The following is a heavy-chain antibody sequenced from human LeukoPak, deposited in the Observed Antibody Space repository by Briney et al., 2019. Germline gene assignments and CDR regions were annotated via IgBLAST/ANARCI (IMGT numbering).Heavy chain of an antibody. CDR2: IGGSGGST. CDR3: AKVEKAAAATLRGFDY. CDR1: GFTFSSYA. V-gene: IGHV3-23*01. J-gene: IGHJ4*02. D-gene: IGHD6-13*01. Sequence: GGSLRLSCAASGFTFSSYAMSWVRQAPGKGLEWVLSIGGSGGSTYYADSVKGRFTISRDNSKNTLYLQMSSLRAEDTAVYYCAKVEKAAAATLRGFDYWGQGTLVTVSS.